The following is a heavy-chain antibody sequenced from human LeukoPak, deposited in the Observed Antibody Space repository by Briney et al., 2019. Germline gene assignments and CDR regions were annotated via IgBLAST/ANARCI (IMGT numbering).Heavy chain of an antibody. CDR3: ATFLAAAGNNWFDP. CDR2: FDPEDGET. D-gene: IGHD6-13*01. J-gene: IGHJ5*02. CDR1: GYTLTELS. V-gene: IGHV1-24*01. Sequence: ASVTVSCKVSGYTLTELSMHWVRQAPGKGLEWMGGFDPEDGETIYAQKFQGRVTMTEDTSTDTAYMELSRLRSEDTAVYYCATFLAAAGNNWFDPWGQGTLVTVSS.